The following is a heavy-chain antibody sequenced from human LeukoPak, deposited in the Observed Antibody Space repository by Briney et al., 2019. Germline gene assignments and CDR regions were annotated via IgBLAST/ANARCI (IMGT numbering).Heavy chain of an antibody. J-gene: IGHJ4*02. V-gene: IGHV3-15*01. CDR2: IKTKTDGETT. Sequence: NPGGSLRLSCEASGFTFTDAWMSWVRQAPGKGLEWVGRIKTKTDGETTDYAAAVTGRFTISRDDSKNTMYLQMNSLTSDDTGVYYCTTARVGYWGQGTLVTVSS. CDR3: TTARVGY. CDR1: GFTFTDAW.